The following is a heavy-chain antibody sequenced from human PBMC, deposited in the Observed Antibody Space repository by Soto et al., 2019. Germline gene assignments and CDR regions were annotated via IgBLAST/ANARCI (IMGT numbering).Heavy chain of an antibody. Sequence: SETLSLTCSVSGASISSVDYYWTWIRQPPGKGLEWIGCIYHSETTYYGPSLKSRVTISVGTSKNQLSLKLSSVTAADTAVYYCARDVRWLTSYYFDYWGQGTLVTVSS. J-gene: IGHJ4*02. V-gene: IGHV4-30-4*01. CDR2: IYHSETT. CDR3: ARDVRWLTSYYFDY. CDR1: GASISSVDYY. D-gene: IGHD5-12*01.